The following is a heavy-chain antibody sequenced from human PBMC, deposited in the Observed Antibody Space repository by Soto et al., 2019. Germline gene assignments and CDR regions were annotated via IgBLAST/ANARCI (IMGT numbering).Heavy chain of an antibody. CDR3: ARHPSDFWFDP. CDR2: IYYSGST. CDR1: GCSIISSSNC. V-gene: IGHV4-39*01. J-gene: IGHJ5*02. D-gene: IGHD2-21*02. Sequence: SDTLSLTCSFFGCSIISSSNCWAWIRQPPGKGLEWIGSIYYSGSTYYNPSLKSRVAVSVDTSKNHFSLKLSSVTAADTAVYYCARHPSDFWFDPWGQGTLVTVS.